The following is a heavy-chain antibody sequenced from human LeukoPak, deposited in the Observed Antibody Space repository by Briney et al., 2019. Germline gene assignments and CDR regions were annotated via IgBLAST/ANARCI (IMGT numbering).Heavy chain of an antibody. J-gene: IGHJ4*02. CDR3: AREVPGFDY. CDR2: ISSSSSYI. Sequence: GGSLRLSCAASGFSFSSYWMSWVRQAPGKGPEWVSSISSSSSYIYYADSVKGRFTISRDNAKNSLYLQMNSLRAEDTAVYYCAREVPGFDYWGQGTLVTVSS. V-gene: IGHV3-21*01. D-gene: IGHD1-1*01. CDR1: GFSFSSYW.